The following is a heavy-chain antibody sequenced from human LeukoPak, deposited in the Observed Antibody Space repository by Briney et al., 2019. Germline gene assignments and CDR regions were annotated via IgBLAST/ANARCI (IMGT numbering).Heavy chain of an antibody. D-gene: IGHD1-7*01. CDR3: ARSRGYNWNYRIGYGMDV. CDR1: GGSFSGYY. J-gene: IGHJ6*02. Sequence: SETLSLTCAVYGGSFSGYYWSWIRQPPGKGLEWMGEINHSGSTNYNPSLKRRVTISVDTSKNQFSLKLSSVTAADTAVYYCARSRGYNWNYRIGYGMDVWGQGTTVTVSS. V-gene: IGHV4-34*01. CDR2: INHSGST.